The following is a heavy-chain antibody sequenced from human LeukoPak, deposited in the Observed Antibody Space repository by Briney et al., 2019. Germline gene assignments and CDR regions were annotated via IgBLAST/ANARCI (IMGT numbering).Heavy chain of an antibody. V-gene: IGHV5-51*01. CDR3: ARQEYSSSSMVDY. CDR1: GYSFTSYW. D-gene: IGHD6-6*01. J-gene: IGHJ4*02. Sequence: SLKISCKGSGYSFTSYWIGWVGQMTPKGMAWMGIIYTCDSDTRYSPSCQGQVTISADKSSSTAYLQWSSVKASDTAMYYCARQEYSSSSMVDYWGQGTLVTVSS. CDR2: IYTCDSDT.